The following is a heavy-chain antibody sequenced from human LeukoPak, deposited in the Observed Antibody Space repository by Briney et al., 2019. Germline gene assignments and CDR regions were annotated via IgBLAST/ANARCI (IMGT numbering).Heavy chain of an antibody. CDR2: VTYDGSKK. V-gene: IGHV3-30-3*01. J-gene: IGHJ3*02. CDR1: GFTFRGYT. CDR3: ARDGQGGETDAFDI. D-gene: IGHD3-16*01. Sequence: GGSLRLSCAASGFTFRGYTMHWVRRAPGTGLEWVGLVTYDGSKKYYAESVKGRFTISRDNSENTLWLQMNSPGVEDTAVYYCARDGQGGETDAFDIWGQGTMVTVSS.